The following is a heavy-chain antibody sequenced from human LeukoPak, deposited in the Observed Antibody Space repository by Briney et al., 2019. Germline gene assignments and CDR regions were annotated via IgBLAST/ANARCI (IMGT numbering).Heavy chain of an antibody. CDR3: ARILNHYDFWSGYFEFDAFDI. Sequence: GGSLRLSCAASGFTFNIYAMSWVRQAPGKGLEWVSAISGSDDSTYYADSVKGRFTISRDNSKNTLYLQMNSLRAEDTAVYYCARILNHYDFWSGYFEFDAFDIWGQGTMVTVSS. D-gene: IGHD3-3*01. CDR1: GFTFNIYA. V-gene: IGHV3-23*01. J-gene: IGHJ3*02. CDR2: ISGSDDST.